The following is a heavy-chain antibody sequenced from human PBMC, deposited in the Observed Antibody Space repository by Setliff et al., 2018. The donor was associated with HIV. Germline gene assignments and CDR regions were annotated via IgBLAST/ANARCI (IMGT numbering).Heavy chain of an antibody. J-gene: IGHJ4*02. Sequence: SETLSLTCAVSGDAISDNNWWGWVRQPPGKGLEWIGQIYQSGDSNYNPSLKSRLTISLDKSKNECSLKLSSLTAADTAIYSCTNSGRKIYYNTATYYHFDYWGRGILVTSPQ. CDR3: TNSGRKIYYNTATYYHFDY. CDR2: IYQSGDS. CDR1: GDAISDNNW. V-gene: IGHV4-4*02. D-gene: IGHD3-10*01.